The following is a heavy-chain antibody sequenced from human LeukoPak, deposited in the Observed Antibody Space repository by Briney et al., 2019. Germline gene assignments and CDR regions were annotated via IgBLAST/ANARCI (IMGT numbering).Heavy chain of an antibody. CDR3: AKDPIVVITGSFDY. CDR2: IYSGGST. CDR1: GFTVSSNY. D-gene: IGHD3-22*01. Sequence: GGSLRLSCAASGFTVSSNYMSWVRQAPGKGLEWVSVIYSGGSTYYADSVKGRFTISRDNSKNTLYLQMNSLRAEDTAVYYCAKDPIVVITGSFDYWGQGTLVTVSS. V-gene: IGHV3-66*01. J-gene: IGHJ4*02.